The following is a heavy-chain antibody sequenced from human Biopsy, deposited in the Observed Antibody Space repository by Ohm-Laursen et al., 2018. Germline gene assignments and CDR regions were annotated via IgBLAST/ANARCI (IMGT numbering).Heavy chain of an antibody. CDR2: FAPENGRI. V-gene: IGHV1-24*01. CDR3: AADINVWNVNY. J-gene: IGHJ4*02. Sequence: ASVKVSCAVSGYSLTELSMHWVRQAPGQGLKWMGGFAPENGRIVYSQKFQGRVTMTEDTSTSTAYMEVWRLRSDDTAVYYCAADINVWNVNYWGQGTQVIVSS. D-gene: IGHD1-1*01. CDR1: GYSLTELS.